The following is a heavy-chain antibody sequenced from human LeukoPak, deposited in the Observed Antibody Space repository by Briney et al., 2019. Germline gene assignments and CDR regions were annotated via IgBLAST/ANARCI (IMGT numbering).Heavy chain of an antibody. Sequence: SSETLSLTCTVSGGSVSSGSYYWSWIRQPPGKGLEWIGYIYYSGSTNYNPSLKSRVTISVDTSKNQFSLKLSSVTAADTAVYKCARGPVRGSGSYYNLSYYYYMDVWGKGTTVTVSS. CDR3: ARGPVRGSGSYYNLSYYYYMDV. V-gene: IGHV4-61*01. J-gene: IGHJ6*03. CDR2: IYYSGST. CDR1: GGSVSSGSYY. D-gene: IGHD3-10*01.